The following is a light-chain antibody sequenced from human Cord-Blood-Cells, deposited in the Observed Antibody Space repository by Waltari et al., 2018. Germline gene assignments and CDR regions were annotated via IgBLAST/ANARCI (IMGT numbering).Light chain of an antibody. CDR3: QQYNSYLT. Sequence: DIQMTQSPSTLSASVGDRVTITCRASQSISSWLAWYQQKPGKAPKLRIYKASSLESGVPSRFSGSGSGTEFTLTISSLQPDDFATYYCQQYNSYLTFGGGTKVEIK. J-gene: IGKJ4*01. V-gene: IGKV1-5*03. CDR2: KAS. CDR1: QSISSW.